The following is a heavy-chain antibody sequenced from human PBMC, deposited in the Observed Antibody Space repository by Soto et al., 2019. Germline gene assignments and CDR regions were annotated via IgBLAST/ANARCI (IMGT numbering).Heavy chain of an antibody. CDR2: ISGSGGST. V-gene: IGHV3-23*01. CDR3: AKDRVGGTGTTYNWFDP. D-gene: IGHD1-1*01. CDR1: GFTFSSYA. J-gene: IGHJ5*02. Sequence: GGSLRLSCAASGFTFSSYAMSWVRQAPGKGLEWVSAISGSGGSTYYADSVKGRFTISRDNSKNTLYLQMNSLRAEDTAVYYCAKDRVGGTGTTYNWFDPWGQGTLVTVS.